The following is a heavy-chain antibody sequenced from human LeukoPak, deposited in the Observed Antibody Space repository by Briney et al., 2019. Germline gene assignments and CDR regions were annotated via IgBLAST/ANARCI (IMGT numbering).Heavy chain of an antibody. V-gene: IGHV3-23*01. D-gene: IGHD2-2*01. J-gene: IGHJ6*03. CDR3: AKHWSYCSTTSCFFNYYYYYMDV. CDR1: GFTFSSYA. Sequence: GGSLRLSCAASGFTFSSYAMSWVRQAPWKGLEWVSAISGSGGSTYYADSVKGRFTISRDNSKSTLYLQMNNLRAEDTAVYYCAKHWSYCSTTSCFFNYYYYYMDVWGKGTTVTVSS. CDR2: ISGSGGST.